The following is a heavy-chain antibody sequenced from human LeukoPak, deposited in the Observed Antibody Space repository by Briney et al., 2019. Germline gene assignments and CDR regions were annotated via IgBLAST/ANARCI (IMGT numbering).Heavy chain of an antibody. J-gene: IGHJ4*02. CDR3: ARDPWATYSDYDSSY. D-gene: IGHD5-12*01. CDR1: GFTFSSYE. CDR2: ISSSGSTI. V-gene: IGHV3-48*03. Sequence: PGGSLRLSCAASGFTFSSYEMNWVRQAPGKGLEWVSYISSSGSTIYYADSVRGRSTISRDNAKNSLYLEMNSLRAADTAVYYCARDPWATYSDYDSSYWGQGTLVTVSS.